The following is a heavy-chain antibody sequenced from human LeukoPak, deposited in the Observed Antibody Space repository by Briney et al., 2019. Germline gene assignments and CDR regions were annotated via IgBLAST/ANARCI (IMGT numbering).Heavy chain of an antibody. J-gene: IGHJ4*02. V-gene: IGHV3-48*03. CDR3: ATAHYDSSGYYYDY. D-gene: IGHD3-22*01. Sequence: GGSLRLSCAASGFTFSSYEMNWVRHAPGKGLEWVSYISSSGSTIYYADSVKGRFTISRDNAKNSLYLQMNSLRAEDTAVYYCATAHYDSSGYYYDYWGQGTLVTVSS. CDR1: GFTFSSYE. CDR2: ISSSGSTI.